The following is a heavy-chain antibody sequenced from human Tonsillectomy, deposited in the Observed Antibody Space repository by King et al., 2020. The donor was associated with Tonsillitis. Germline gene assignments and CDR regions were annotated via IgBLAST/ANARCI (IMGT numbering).Heavy chain of an antibody. V-gene: IGHV3-30-3*01. CDR2: ISYDGTNK. CDR1: GFTFSSYA. Sequence: VQLVESGGGVVQPGRSLSLSCAASGFTFSSYAMHWVRQAPGKGLEWVAIISYDGTNKYYTASVKGRFTISRDNSKNTLSLQMNSLRAKDTAVYYCARGSYDLWGQGTLVTVSS. J-gene: IGHJ5*02. CDR3: ARGSYDL.